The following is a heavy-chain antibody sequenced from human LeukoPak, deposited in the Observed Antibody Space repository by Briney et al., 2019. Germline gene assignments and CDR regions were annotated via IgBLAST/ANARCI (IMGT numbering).Heavy chain of an antibody. J-gene: IGHJ5*01. V-gene: IGHV4-38-2*02. CDR1: GYSISSGYY. Sequence: KPSETLSLTCTVSGYSISSGYYWGWIRQPPGKGLEWIGSIYHSGVTDYNPSLKSRVTISVDTSKNQSSLKLSSVTAADTAVYNCARVGGSAYPSTGFDFWGQGTLVIVSS. CDR3: ARVGGSAYPSTGFDF. CDR2: IYHSGVT. D-gene: IGHD3-16*01.